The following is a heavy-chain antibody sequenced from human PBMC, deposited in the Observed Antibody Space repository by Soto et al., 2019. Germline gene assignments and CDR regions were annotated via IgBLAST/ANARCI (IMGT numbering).Heavy chain of an antibody. Sequence: QVQLVESGGGVVQSGGSLRVSCAASGFTFSRHGMHWVRQAPGKGLEWVAVVWSDGSDQRYAESVRGRFTISRDNSKNTLSLQMNSLRDAETAVYYCARDNTYSSDSGSGRTGSNSMAVWGKGPRVTVSS. CDR1: GFTFSRHG. V-gene: IGHV3-33*01. J-gene: IGHJ6*03. CDR2: VWSDGSDQ. D-gene: IGHD3-10*01. CDR3: ARDNTYSSDSGSGRTGSNSMAV.